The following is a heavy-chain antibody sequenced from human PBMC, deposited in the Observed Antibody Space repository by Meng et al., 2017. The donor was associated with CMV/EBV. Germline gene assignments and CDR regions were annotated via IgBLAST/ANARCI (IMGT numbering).Heavy chain of an antibody. V-gene: IGHV1-2*02. CDR1: GYSFTGYY. D-gene: IGHD2-8*01. Sequence: GQGVEAGAGVQKPGAAVAVFCMGCGYSFTGYYMHRVRQAAGQGLEWMGWINPNSGGTNYAQKFQGRVTMTRDTSISTAYMELSRLRSDDTVVYYWARQYDYDDYWGQGTLVTVSS. CDR2: INPNSGGT. J-gene: IGHJ4*02. CDR3: ARQYDYDDY.